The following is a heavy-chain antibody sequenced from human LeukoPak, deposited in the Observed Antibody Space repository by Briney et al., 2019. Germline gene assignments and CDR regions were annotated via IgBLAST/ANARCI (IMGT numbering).Heavy chain of an antibody. CDR1: GYTFTGYY. V-gene: IGHV1-2*02. CDR2: INPNSGGT. Sequence: APVKVSCKASGYTFTGYYMHWVRQAPGQGLEWMGWINPNSGGTNYAQKFQGRVTMTRDTSISTAYMELSRLRSDDTAVYYCARGVSLNDAFDIWGQGTMVTVSS. J-gene: IGHJ3*02. D-gene: IGHD6-13*01. CDR3: ARGVSLNDAFDI.